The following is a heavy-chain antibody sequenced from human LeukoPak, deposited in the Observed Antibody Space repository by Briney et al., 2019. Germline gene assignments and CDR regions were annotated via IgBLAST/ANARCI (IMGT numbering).Heavy chain of an antibody. J-gene: IGHJ4*02. CDR2: IYHSGST. CDR1: GYSISSGYY. Sequence: SETLSLTCTVSGYSISSGYYWGWIRQPPGKGLEWIGSIYHSGSTYYNPSLKSRVTISVDTSKNQFSLKLSSVTAADTAVYYCASDDSSGYNFVDYWGQGTLVTVSS. V-gene: IGHV4-38-2*02. D-gene: IGHD3-22*01. CDR3: ASDDSSGYNFVDY.